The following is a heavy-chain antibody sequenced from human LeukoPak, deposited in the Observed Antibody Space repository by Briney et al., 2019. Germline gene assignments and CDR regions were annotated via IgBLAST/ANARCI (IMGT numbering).Heavy chain of an antibody. CDR2: ISGSGSST. CDR1: GFTFSSDA. D-gene: IGHD6-19*01. Sequence: GGSLRLSCAASGFTFSSDAMSWVRQAPGKGLEWASSISGSGSSTYYADSVKGRFTISRDNSKNTLYLQMKSLRAEDTAVYYCAKREGVAVTGTPYFDYWGQGTLVTVSS. V-gene: IGHV3-23*01. CDR3: AKREGVAVTGTPYFDY. J-gene: IGHJ4*02.